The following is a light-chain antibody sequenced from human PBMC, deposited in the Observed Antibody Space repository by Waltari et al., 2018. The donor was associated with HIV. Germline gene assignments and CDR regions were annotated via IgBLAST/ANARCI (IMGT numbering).Light chain of an antibody. V-gene: IGLV2-14*03. CDR1: TSDVGSYNF. CDR3: SSYANTNSVI. J-gene: IGLJ2*01. CDR2: EGT. Sequence: QSALTQPASVSGSPGQSTTIHCSGTTSDVGSYNFVSWYQKHPGKAPKLMIHEGTNRASGASTRFSGSKSGKTAYLSISGLLTEDEADYYCSSYANTNSVIFGGGTKLTVL.